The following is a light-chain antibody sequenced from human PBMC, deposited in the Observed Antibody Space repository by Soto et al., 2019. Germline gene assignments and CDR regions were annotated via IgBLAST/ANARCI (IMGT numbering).Light chain of an antibody. CDR1: SSDVGGYDF. CDR2: EVS. CDR3: NSYTSTSARV. Sequence: QSALTQPASVSGPPGQSITISCTGTSSDVGGYDFVSWYQQHPGKAPKLIIYEVSNRPSGVSHRFSGSKSGNTASLTISGLQAEDEADYYCNSYTSTSARVFGGGTKLTVL. V-gene: IGLV2-14*01. J-gene: IGLJ3*02.